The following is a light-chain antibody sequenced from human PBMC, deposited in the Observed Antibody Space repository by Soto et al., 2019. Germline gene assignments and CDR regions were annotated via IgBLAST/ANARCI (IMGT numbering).Light chain of an antibody. CDR1: SSDVGGYNY. Sequence: QSALTQPASVSGSPGQSITISCTGTSSDVGGYNYVSWYQQRPGKAPKLMIYDVSNRPSGVSNRFSGSKSGSTASLTISGLQAEDEADYYCSSYASSSTVYVFGTGTKVTVL. V-gene: IGLV2-14*01. J-gene: IGLJ1*01. CDR2: DVS. CDR3: SSYASSSTVYV.